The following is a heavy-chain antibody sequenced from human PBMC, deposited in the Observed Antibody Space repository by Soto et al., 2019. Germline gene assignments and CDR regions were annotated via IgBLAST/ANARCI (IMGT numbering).Heavy chain of an antibody. CDR3: ARSSVTTVTYYYYGMDV. Sequence: SETLSLTCTVSGGSISSGCYYWSWIRKPPGKGLEWIGSIYYSGSTYYNPSLKSRVTISVDTSKNQFSLKLSSVTAADTAVYYCARSSVTTVTYYYYGMDVWGQGTTVTVSS. CDR2: IYYSGST. D-gene: IGHD4-4*01. J-gene: IGHJ6*02. CDR1: GGSISSGCYY. V-gene: IGHV4-39*01.